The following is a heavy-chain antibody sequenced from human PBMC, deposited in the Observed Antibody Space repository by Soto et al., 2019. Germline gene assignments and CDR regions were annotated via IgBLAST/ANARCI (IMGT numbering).Heavy chain of an antibody. J-gene: IGHJ4*02. D-gene: IGHD3-3*01. CDR1: GFSFGSYA. Sequence: GGSLRLSCAASGFSFGSYALSWVRQAPGKGLEWVSTISGSDGKTFYADSVKGRFTISRDTSQSTLYLQMNSLRADDTAMYYCARWSYLDYWGQGTRVTVSS. V-gene: IGHV3-23*01. CDR2: ISGSDGKT. CDR3: ARWSYLDY.